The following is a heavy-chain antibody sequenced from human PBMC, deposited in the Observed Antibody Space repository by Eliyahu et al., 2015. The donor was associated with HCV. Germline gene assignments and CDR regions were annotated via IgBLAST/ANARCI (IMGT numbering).Heavy chain of an antibody. V-gene: IGHV3-66*02. CDR1: GFTVSTNY. CDR2: IYSNEAT. J-gene: IGHJ3*01. Sequence: EVELVESGGGLVQPGGSLRLSCAASGFTVSTNYMSWVRQAPGKGLGWLAVIYSNEATYYADSVKGRFTLSRDNSKNTLFLQMSSLRSEDTAVYYCARDMNSVRRNDVFDLWGQGTMVSVSS. D-gene: IGHD5/OR15-5a*01. CDR3: ARDMNSVRRNDVFDL.